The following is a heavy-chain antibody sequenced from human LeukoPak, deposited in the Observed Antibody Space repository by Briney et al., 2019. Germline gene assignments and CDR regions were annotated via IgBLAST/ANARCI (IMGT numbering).Heavy chain of an antibody. V-gene: IGHV3-23*01. CDR2: ISGSGGST. Sequence: PGGSLRLSCVASGFTFSSYAMSWVRQAPGKGLEWVSAISGSGGSTYYAGSVKGRFTISRDNSKNTLYLQMNSLRAEDTAVYYCAKAVVVVPAAIHWGQGTLVTVSS. CDR3: AKAVVVVPAAIH. J-gene: IGHJ4*02. D-gene: IGHD2-2*01. CDR1: GFTFSSYA.